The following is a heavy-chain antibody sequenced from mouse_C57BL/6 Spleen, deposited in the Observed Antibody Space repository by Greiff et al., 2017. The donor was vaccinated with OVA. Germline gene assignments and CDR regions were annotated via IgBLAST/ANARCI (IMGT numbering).Heavy chain of an antibody. CDR3: ARALLLRTDY. D-gene: IGHD1-1*01. V-gene: IGHV1-26*01. Sequence: VQLQQSGPELVKPGASVKISCKASGYTFTDYYMNWVKQSHGKSLEWIGDINPNNGGTSYNQKFKGKATLTVDKSSSTAYMELRSLTSEDSAVYYCARALLLRTDYWGQGTTLTVSS. CDR2: INPNNGGT. J-gene: IGHJ2*01. CDR1: GYTFTDYY.